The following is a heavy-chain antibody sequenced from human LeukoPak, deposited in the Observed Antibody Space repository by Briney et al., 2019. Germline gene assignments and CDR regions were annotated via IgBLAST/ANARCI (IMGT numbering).Heavy chain of an antibody. CDR3: ARVRGSADYAWYFAL. Sequence: PERSLSLSCAASGFTFRSYGMVWVRQAPGKGLEWVALIWYDGSKKNYADSVKGRFTISKDNSKNTLYLQMNSLRAEDTAVYYCARVRGSADYAWYFALWGRGTLATVSS. D-gene: IGHD4-17*01. V-gene: IGHV3-33*01. CDR1: GFTFRSYG. J-gene: IGHJ2*01. CDR2: IWYDGSKK.